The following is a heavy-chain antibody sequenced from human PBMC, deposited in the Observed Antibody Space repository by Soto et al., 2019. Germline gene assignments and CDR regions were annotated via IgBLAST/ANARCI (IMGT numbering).Heavy chain of an antibody. CDR3: TTDWNLSLWFGELSTGGY. J-gene: IGHJ4*02. CDR2: ISYDGSNK. D-gene: IGHD3-10*01. V-gene: IGHV3-30-3*01. Sequence: GGSLRLSCAASGFTFSSYAMHWVRQAPGKGLEWVAVISYDGSNKYYADSVKGRFTISRDNSKNTLYLQMNSLRAEDTAVYYCTTDWNLSLWFGELSTGGYWGQGTLVTVSS. CDR1: GFTFSSYA.